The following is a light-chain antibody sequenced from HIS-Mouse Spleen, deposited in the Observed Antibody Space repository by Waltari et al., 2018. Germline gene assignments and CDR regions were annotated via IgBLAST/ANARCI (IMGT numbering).Light chain of an antibody. J-gene: IGLJ2*01. Sequence: QSALTQPRSVSGSPGQSVTISCTGTSSDVGGYNYVSWSQQPPGKAPKLLIYDVSKRPSGVPDRFSGSKSGNTASLTISGLQAEDEADYYCCSYAGSYTLVFGGGTKLTVL. CDR3: CSYAGSYTLV. V-gene: IGLV2-11*01. CDR2: DVS. CDR1: SSDVGGYNY.